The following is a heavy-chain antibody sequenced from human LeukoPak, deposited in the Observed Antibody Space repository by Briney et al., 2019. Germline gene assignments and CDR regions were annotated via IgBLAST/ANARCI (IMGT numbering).Heavy chain of an antibody. D-gene: IGHD3-10*01. V-gene: IGHV4-31*03. CDR3: ARVDGSWAFGI. Sequence: SETLSLTCTVSGHSISGSGYYWNWIRQHPDKGLEWIGYIYYSGTTYYNPSLKSRVTMSVDTSKNQFSLKLISVTAADTAVYYCARVDGSWAFGIWGQGTLVTFSS. CDR2: IYYSGTT. J-gene: IGHJ3*02. CDR1: GHSISGSGYY.